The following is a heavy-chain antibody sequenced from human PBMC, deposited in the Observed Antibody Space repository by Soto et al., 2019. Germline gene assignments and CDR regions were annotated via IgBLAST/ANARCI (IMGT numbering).Heavy chain of an antibody. CDR2: IYYSGST. D-gene: IGHD3-10*01. CDR1: GGSISSGGYY. CDR3: ARSITMVRGASYYFDY. Sequence: SETLSLTCTVSGGSISSGGYYWSWIRQHPGKGLEWIGYIYYSGSTYYNPSLKSRVTISVDTSKNQFSLKLSSVTAADTAVYYCARSITMVRGASYYFDYWGQGTLVTVSS. V-gene: IGHV4-31*03. J-gene: IGHJ4*02.